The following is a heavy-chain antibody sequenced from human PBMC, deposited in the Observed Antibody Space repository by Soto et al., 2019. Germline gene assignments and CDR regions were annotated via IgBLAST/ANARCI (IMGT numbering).Heavy chain of an antibody. V-gene: IGHV3-30-3*01. D-gene: IGHD5-18*01. CDR2: ISYDGSNK. J-gene: IGHJ4*02. CDR3: ARDSVDTAMVRASFDY. CDR1: GFTFSSYA. Sequence: QVQLVESGGGVVQPGRSLRLSCAASGFTFSSYAMHWVRQAPGKGLEWVAVISYDGSNKYYADSVKGRFTISRDNSKNTLYLQMNSLRAEDTAVYYCARDSVDTAMVRASFDYWGQGTLVTVCS.